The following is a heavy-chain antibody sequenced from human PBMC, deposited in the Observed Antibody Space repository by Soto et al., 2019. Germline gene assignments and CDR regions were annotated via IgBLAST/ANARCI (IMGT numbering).Heavy chain of an antibody. V-gene: IGHV3-23*01. Sequence: GGSLRLSCVASGFTFSSYAMSWVRQAPGKGLEWVSAISGSGGSTYYADSVKGRFTISRDNSNNTLYLQMNSLRAEDTAVYYCARHPLAAAAGSDYWGQGTLVTVSS. J-gene: IGHJ4*02. CDR2: ISGSGGST. CDR1: GFTFSSYA. D-gene: IGHD6-13*01. CDR3: ARHPLAAAAGSDY.